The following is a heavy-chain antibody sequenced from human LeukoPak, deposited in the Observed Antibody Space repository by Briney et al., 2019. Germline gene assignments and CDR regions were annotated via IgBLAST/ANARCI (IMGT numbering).Heavy chain of an antibody. V-gene: IGHV3-23*01. Sequence: PGGSLRLSCAASGFTFSSYSMNWVRQAPGKGLEWVSAISGSGGSTYYADSVKGRFTISRDNSKNTLYLQMNSLRAEDTAVYYCAKARSSGWYSVPFDYWGQGTLVTVSS. CDR3: AKARSSGWYSVPFDY. CDR2: ISGSGGST. J-gene: IGHJ4*02. D-gene: IGHD6-19*01. CDR1: GFTFSSYS.